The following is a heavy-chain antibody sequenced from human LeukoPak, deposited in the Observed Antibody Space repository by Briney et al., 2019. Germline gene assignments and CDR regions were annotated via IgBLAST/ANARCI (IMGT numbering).Heavy chain of an antibody. D-gene: IGHD3-22*01. CDR1: GFTFSSYA. V-gene: IGHV3-23*01. Sequence: GGSLRLSCAASGFTFSSYAMSWVRQAPGKGLEWVSAISGSGGSTYYADSVKGRFTISRDNSKNTLYLQMNSLRAEDTALYYCARDRAPYYYDSSGYRTRDAFDIWGQGTMVTVSS. CDR3: ARDRAPYYYDSSGYRTRDAFDI. CDR2: ISGSGGST. J-gene: IGHJ3*02.